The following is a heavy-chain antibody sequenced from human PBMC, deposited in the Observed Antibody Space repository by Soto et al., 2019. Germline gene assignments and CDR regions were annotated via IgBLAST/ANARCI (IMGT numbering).Heavy chain of an antibody. V-gene: IGHV3-21*01. J-gene: IGHJ4*02. CDR2: ISSSSSYI. D-gene: IGHD6-6*01. CDR3: ARDLLHSSLPEFPDY. CDR1: GFTFSIYS. Sequence: TVGSLRLSCAASGFTFSIYSMNWVRHAPGKGLEWVSSISSSSSYIYYADSVKGRFTISRDNAKNSLYLQMNSLRAEDTAVYYCARDLLHSSLPEFPDYWGQGTLVTVSS.